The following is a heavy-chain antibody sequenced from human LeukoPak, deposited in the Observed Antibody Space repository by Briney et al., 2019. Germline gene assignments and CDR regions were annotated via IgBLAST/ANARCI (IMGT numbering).Heavy chain of an antibody. J-gene: IGHJ6*03. D-gene: IGHD3-22*01. CDR2: ISSSGSTI. CDR3: ARRQGGHYDSSGYYYYYYYYMDV. V-gene: IGHV3-48*03. CDR1: GFTFSSYE. Sequence: GGSLRLSCAASGFTFSSYEMNWVRQAPGKGLEWVSYISSSGSTIYYADSVKARFTISRDNAKNSLYLQMNSLRAEDTAVYYCARRQGGHYDSSGYYYYYYYYMDVWGKGTTVTISS.